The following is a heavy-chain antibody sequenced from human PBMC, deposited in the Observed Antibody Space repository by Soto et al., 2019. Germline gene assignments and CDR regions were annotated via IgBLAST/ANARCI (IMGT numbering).Heavy chain of an antibody. CDR1: GGSISSGGYS. CDR2: IYHSGST. D-gene: IGHD4-17*01. Sequence: SETLSLTCAVSGGSISSGGYSWSWIRQPPGKGLEWIGYIYHSGSTYYNPSLKSRVTISEDRSKNQFSLKLSSVTAADTAVYYCAREMTPGTTFAYWGQGTLVPVSA. J-gene: IGHJ4*02. V-gene: IGHV4-30-2*01. CDR3: AREMTPGTTFAY.